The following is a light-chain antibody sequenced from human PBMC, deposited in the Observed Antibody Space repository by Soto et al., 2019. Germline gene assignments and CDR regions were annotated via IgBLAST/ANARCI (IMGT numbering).Light chain of an antibody. CDR3: CSYTRSYTWV. V-gene: IGLV2-14*01. CDR2: KVS. CDR1: SSDVGGGDF. Sequence: QSALTQPASASGSPRQSVTISCTGTSSDVGGGDFVSWYQQRPGNAPKLMFYKVSNRPSGVSNRFSGSKSGNTASLTISGLQAEDEADYYCCSYTRSYTWVFGGGTKLTVL. J-gene: IGLJ3*02.